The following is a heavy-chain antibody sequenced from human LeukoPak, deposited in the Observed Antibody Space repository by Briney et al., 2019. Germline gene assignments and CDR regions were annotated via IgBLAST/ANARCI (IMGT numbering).Heavy chain of an antibody. CDR2: ISYRSSDI. D-gene: IGHD6-13*01. Sequence: GGSLRLSCAASGFTFSSYVMSWVRQAPGKGPEWVSSISYRSSDIEYADSVKGRFTISRDNAKQLLYLQMNSLRAEDTAVYYCARVYSSSWYSGYLYMDVWGKGTTVTVSS. J-gene: IGHJ6*03. CDR3: ARVYSSSWYSGYLYMDV. CDR1: GFTFSSYV. V-gene: IGHV3-21*01.